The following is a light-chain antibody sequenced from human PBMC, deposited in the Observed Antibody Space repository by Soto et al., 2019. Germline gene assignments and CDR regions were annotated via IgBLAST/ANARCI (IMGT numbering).Light chain of an antibody. V-gene: IGLV6-57*04. CDR2: QDN. J-gene: IGLJ3*02. Sequence: NFMLTQPHSVSESPGKTLTISCTRSGGSIANNYVQWYQQRPGSAPTPVIYQDNERPSGVPDRFSGSIDRSSNSASLTISGLRTEDEADYYCHSYDSSAHWVFGGGTKLTVL. CDR1: GGSIANNY. CDR3: HSYDSSAHWV.